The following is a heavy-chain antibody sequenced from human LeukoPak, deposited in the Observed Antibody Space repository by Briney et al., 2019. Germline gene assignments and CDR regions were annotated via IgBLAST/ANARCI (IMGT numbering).Heavy chain of an antibody. CDR2: INPDGGST. J-gene: IGHJ4*02. V-gene: IGHV1-2*02. CDR1: EYTFTGYY. D-gene: IGHD3-22*01. CDR3: ARWLTSEDSRAFYSYFDS. Sequence: ASVKVSCKASEYTFTGYYMHWVRQAPGQGLEWMGWINPDGGSTNSAQKFQGRITMTSDTSISTAYMELTSLRSDDTAVYYCARWLTSEDSRAFYSYFDSWGQGTLVTVSS.